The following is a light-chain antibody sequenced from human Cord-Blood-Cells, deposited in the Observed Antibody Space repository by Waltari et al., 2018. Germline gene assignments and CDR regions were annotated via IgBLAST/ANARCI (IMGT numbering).Light chain of an antibody. Sequence: QSALTQPASVSGSPGQSITISCTGTSSDVGSYNLVSWYQQHPGKAPKLRIYEGSKRPSGVSNRFSVSKSGNTASLTISGLQAEDEADYYCCSYAGSSTSVFGGGTKLTVL. CDR1: SSDVGSYNL. CDR3: CSYAGSSTSV. CDR2: EGS. J-gene: IGLJ3*02. V-gene: IGLV2-23*01.